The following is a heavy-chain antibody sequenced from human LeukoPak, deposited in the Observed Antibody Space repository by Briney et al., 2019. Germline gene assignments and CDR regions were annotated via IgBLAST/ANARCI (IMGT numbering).Heavy chain of an antibody. J-gene: IGHJ5*02. Sequence: VDSVKVSCKASGYTFTSYGISWVRQAPGQGLEWMGWISAYNGNTNYAQKLQGRVTMTTDTSTSTAYMELRSLRSDDTAVYYCARDGDCSSTSCYEGDSGNWFDPWGQGTLVTVSS. CDR1: GYTFTSYG. V-gene: IGHV1-18*01. D-gene: IGHD2-2*01. CDR2: ISAYNGNT. CDR3: ARDGDCSSTSCYEGDSGNWFDP.